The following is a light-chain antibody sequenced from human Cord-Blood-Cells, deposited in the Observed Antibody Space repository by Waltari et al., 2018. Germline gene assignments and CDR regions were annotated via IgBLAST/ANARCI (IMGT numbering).Light chain of an antibody. V-gene: IGLV5-45*01. CDR1: SAINVATYR. J-gene: IGLJ3*02. CDR3: MIWHSSAWV. CDR2: YKSDSDK. Sequence: QAVLTQPPSLSASPGASASLPCTLRSAINVATYRQYWYPHKPGSPPQYLLRYKSDSDKQQGSGVPSRFSGSKDASANAGILLISGLQSEDEADYYCMIWHSSAWVFGGGTKLTVL.